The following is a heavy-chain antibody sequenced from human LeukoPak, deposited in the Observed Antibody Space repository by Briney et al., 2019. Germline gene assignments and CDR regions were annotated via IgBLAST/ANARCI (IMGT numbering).Heavy chain of an antibody. D-gene: IGHD4/OR15-4a*01. CDR2: ISGSGGST. Sequence: GGPLRPSCPPSGLTFTSIAMGWFRQAPGKGWEWVSVISGSGGSTNYADSVKGWFTIFRDNAKNTLYLQMNSLRAEDTAIYYCAKESDYGDYFDYWGQGTLVTVSS. CDR1: GLTFTSIA. V-gene: IGHV3-23*01. J-gene: IGHJ4*02. CDR3: AKESDYGDYFDY.